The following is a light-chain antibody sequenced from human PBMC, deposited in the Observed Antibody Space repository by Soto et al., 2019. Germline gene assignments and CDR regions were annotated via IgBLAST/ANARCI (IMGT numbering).Light chain of an antibody. CDR3: SSYRSGGTFV. Sequence: QSALAQPTSVSGSPGQSIAISCTGTSSDVGGYNYVSWHQQHPGKAPKVLISVVSNRPSGASNRFSGSKSGNTASLTISGLQAEDEADYYCSSYRSGGTFVFGSGTKLTVL. J-gene: IGLJ1*01. V-gene: IGLV2-14*01. CDR1: SSDVGGYNY. CDR2: VVS.